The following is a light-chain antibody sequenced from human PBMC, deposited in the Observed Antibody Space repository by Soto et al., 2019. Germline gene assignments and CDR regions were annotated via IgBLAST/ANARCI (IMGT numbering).Light chain of an antibody. CDR3: QQSYNTPRT. J-gene: IGKJ1*01. CDR2: SSS. CDR1: ERLSNY. V-gene: IGKV1-39*01. Sequence: DIQLTQSPSSLSASVGDRVTITCRASERLSNYLNWYQQKPGTAPKLLIWSSSTLPIGVPSRFSGSGSGTDFTLSISGLQPEDFAVYYCQQSYNTPRTFGQGTKVEVK.